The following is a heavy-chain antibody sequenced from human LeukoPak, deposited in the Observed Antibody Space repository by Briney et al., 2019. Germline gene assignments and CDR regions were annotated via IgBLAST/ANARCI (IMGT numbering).Heavy chain of an antibody. J-gene: IGHJ4*02. Sequence: PSETLSLTCTVSGGSISSSSYYWGWIRHPPGKGLEWIGSIYYSGSTYYNPSLKSRVTISVDTSKNQFSLKLSSVTAADTAVYYCARHGYSSSWYVDYWGQGTLVTVSS. CDR3: ARHGYSSSWYVDY. CDR2: IYYSGST. V-gene: IGHV4-39*01. D-gene: IGHD6-13*01. CDR1: GGSISSSSYY.